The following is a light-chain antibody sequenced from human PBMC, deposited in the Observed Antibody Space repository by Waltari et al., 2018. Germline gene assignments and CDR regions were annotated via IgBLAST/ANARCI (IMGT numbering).Light chain of an antibody. CDR1: SLRGYS. J-gene: IGLJ3*02. V-gene: IGLV3-19*01. CDR2: GRN. CDR3: DCRDSSRRHVV. Sequence: SSELTQDPAVSVALGQTVRITCQGASLRGYSGIWYQQKPGQAPVLLIYGRNNRPSGIPDRFSGSSSGNTISLTITGAQAEDEADYYCDCRDSSRRHVVFGGGTRLTVL.